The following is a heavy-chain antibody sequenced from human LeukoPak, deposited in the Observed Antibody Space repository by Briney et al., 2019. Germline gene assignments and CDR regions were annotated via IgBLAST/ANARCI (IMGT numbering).Heavy chain of an antibody. CDR1: GGSISSSGFY. V-gene: IGHV4-39*07. D-gene: IGHD6-6*01. CDR2: IYYSGST. CDR3: ARGVARSSSVFNY. J-gene: IGHJ4*02. Sequence: SSETLSLTCTVSGGSISSSGFYWGWIRQPPGKGLEWVGSIYYSGSTYYNPSLKSRVTISVDTSKNQFSLKLSSVTAADTAVYYCARGVARSSSVFNYWGQGTLVTVSS.